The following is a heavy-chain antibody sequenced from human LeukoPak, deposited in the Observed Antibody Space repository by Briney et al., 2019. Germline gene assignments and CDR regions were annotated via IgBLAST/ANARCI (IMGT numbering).Heavy chain of an antibody. D-gene: IGHD2-2*01. CDR1: GYIFTSNY. Sequence: ASVKVSCKASGYIFTSNYMHWVRQAPGQGLEWMGIIHPSGGNTNYAQKFQGRVTMTRDTSTGTFYMDLSSLRSEDTASYYFARVCSSTKWQGPVLDFWGQGTLVSVS. CDR2: IHPSGGNT. J-gene: IGHJ4*02. CDR3: ARVCSSTKWQGPVLDF. V-gene: IGHV1-46*01.